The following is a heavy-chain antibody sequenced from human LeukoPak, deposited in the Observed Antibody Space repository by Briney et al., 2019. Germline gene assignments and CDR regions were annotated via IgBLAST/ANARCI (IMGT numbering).Heavy chain of an antibody. CDR2: IKHDGSEK. CDR3: ARGRGDSSGWYGVIYFDY. J-gene: IGHJ4*02. CDR1: GFTYRNYW. V-gene: IGHV3-7*02. D-gene: IGHD6-19*01. Sequence: PGGSLRLSCAASGFTYRNYWMSWVRQAPGKGLEWVANIKHDGSEKYYVDSVKGRFTISRDNAKNSLYLQMSSLRAEDTAVYYCARGRGDSSGWYGVIYFDYWGQGTLVTVSS.